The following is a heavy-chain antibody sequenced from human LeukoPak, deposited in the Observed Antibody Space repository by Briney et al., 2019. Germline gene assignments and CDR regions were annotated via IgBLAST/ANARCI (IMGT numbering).Heavy chain of an antibody. CDR2: IYYSGST. J-gene: IGHJ6*02. D-gene: IGHD6-13*01. V-gene: IGHV4-59*01. Sequence: SETLSLTCTVSGGSISSYYWSWIRQPPGKGLEWIGYIYYSGSTNYNPSLKSRVTISVDTSKNQFSLKLSSVTAADTAVYYCARLNSYSSSWPLRQLYYYCYGMDAWGQGTTVTVSS. CDR1: GGSISSYY. CDR3: ARLNSYSSSWPLRQLYYYCYGMDA.